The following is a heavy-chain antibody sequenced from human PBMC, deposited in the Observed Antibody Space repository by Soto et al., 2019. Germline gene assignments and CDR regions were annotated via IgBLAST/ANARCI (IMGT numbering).Heavy chain of an antibody. CDR1: GFTFGDYA. CDR2: IRSKANGGTT. CDR3: TIDLGKYSGYDHFGY. V-gene: IGHV3-49*03. D-gene: IGHD5-12*01. Sequence: GGSLRLSCTASGFTFGDYAMSWFRQAPGKGLEWVGFIRSKANGGTTEYAASVKGRFTISRDDSKSIAYLQMNSLKTEGTAVYYCTIDLGKYSGYDHFGYWGQGTLVTVSS. J-gene: IGHJ4*02.